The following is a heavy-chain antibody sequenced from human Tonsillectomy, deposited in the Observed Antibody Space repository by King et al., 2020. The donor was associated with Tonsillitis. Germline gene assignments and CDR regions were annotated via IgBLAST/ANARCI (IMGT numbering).Heavy chain of an antibody. CDR1: GFTFSKFA. D-gene: IGHD6-13*01. Sequence: VQLVESGGGLVRPGGALRLSCAVSGFTFSKFAMNWVRQAPGKGLEWVSYITSSSRITTYADSVKGRFTISRDNAKNSLFLDMSRLRPEDTAVYYCARGDIAASVTFWGQGTLVTVSS. CDR3: ARGDIAASVTF. J-gene: IGHJ4*02. V-gene: IGHV3-48*04. CDR2: ITSSSRIT.